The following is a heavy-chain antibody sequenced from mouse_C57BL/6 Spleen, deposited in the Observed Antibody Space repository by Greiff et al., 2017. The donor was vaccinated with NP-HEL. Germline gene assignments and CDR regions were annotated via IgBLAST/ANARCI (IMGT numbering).Heavy chain of an antibody. CDR1: GYTFTDYN. V-gene: IGHV1-22*01. CDR2: INPNNGGT. J-gene: IGHJ1*03. CDR3: ARSPFITTGVALRWYFDV. D-gene: IGHD1-1*01. Sequence: EVQLQQSGPELVKPGASVKMSCKASGYTFTDYNMHWVKQSHGKSLEWIGYINPNNGGTSYNQKFKGKATLTVNKSSSTAYMELRSLTSEDSAVYYCARSPFITTGVALRWYFDVWGTGTTVTVSS.